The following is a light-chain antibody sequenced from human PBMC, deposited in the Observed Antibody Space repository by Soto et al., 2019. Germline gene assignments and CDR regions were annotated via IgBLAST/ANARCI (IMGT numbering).Light chain of an antibody. CDR3: HQCGSSPWT. CDR1: QSVSSSY. Sequence: EIVLTQSPGTLSLSPGERATLSCRASQSVSSSYLAWYQQKPGQAPSLLIYGASSRATGIPDRVSVSGSATAFTVTISRLAPEDFAVYYCHQCGSSPWTFGQGTKVGSK. V-gene: IGKV3-20*01. CDR2: GAS. J-gene: IGKJ1*01.